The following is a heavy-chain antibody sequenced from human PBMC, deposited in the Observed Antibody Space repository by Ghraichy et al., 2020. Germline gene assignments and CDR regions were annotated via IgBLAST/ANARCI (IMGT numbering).Heavy chain of an antibody. D-gene: IGHD5-18*01. CDR3: AKDQNSYGYIMAPRSEFPAQNYYGMDV. CDR2: ISWDGGST. J-gene: IGHJ6*02. CDR1: GFTFDDYT. V-gene: IGHV3-43*01. Sequence: GGSLRLSCAASGFTFDDYTMHWVRQAPGKGLEWVSLISWDGGSTYYADSVKGRFTISRDNSKNSLYLQMNSLRTEDTALYYCAKDQNSYGYIMAPRSEFPAQNYYGMDVWGQGTTVTVSS.